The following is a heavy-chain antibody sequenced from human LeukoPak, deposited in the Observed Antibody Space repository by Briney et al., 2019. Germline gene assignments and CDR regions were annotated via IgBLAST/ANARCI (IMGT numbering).Heavy chain of an antibody. V-gene: IGHV1-2*02. CDR2: INPNIDDT. J-gene: IGHJ4*02. D-gene: IGHD6-19*01. Sequence: ASVKVSCKPSGYTFTGYYIHWVRQAPGQGLEWMGWINPNIDDTNYAQNFQGRVTMTRDTSTSTAYMELTRLEFDDTAIYYCARGLLVHESGGSGWYHLWGQGTLVTVSS. CDR3: ARGLLVHESGGSGWYHL. CDR1: GYTFTGYY.